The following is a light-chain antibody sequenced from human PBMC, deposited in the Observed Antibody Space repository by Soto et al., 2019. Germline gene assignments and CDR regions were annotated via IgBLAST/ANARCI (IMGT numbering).Light chain of an antibody. V-gene: IGKV3-11*01. Sequence: EIVLTQAPTTLSFSLGERATLSCRASQTVSKYLAWYQQKPGQAPRLLIYDTSNRATGIPARFSGSGSGTDFILTISGLQPEDFAVYFCQQRSNWPFTFGPGTTVDFK. CDR1: QTVSKY. CDR3: QQRSNWPFT. CDR2: DTS. J-gene: IGKJ3*01.